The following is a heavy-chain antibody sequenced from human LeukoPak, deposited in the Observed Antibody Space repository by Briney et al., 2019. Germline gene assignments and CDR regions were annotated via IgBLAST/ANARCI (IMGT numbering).Heavy chain of an antibody. V-gene: IGHV3-23*01. CDR3: AKDRSMIVDAFDI. CDR2: ISGSGGST. Sequence: GGSLRLSCAASGFTFDEYAMHWVRQVPGKGLEWVSAISGSGGSTYYADSVKGRFTISRDNSKNTLYLQMNSLRAEDTAVYYCAKDRSMIVDAFDIWGQGTMVTVSS. D-gene: IGHD3-22*01. J-gene: IGHJ3*02. CDR1: GFTFDEYA.